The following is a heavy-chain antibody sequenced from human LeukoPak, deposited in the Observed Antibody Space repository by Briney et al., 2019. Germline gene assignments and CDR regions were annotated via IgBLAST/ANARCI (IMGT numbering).Heavy chain of an antibody. Sequence: TGGSLRLSCAASGFTFSDYYMSWIRQAPGKGLEWVSYIGSSGSTIYYADSVKGRFTISRDNAKNSLYLQMNSLRAEDTAVYYCASPVIIAAAGLDYWGQGTLVTVSS. CDR3: ASPVIIAAAGLDY. CDR1: GFTFSDYY. V-gene: IGHV3-11*01. J-gene: IGHJ4*02. D-gene: IGHD6-13*01. CDR2: IGSSGSTI.